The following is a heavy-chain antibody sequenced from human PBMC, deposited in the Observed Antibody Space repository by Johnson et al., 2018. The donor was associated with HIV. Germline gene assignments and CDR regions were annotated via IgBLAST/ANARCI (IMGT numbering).Heavy chain of an antibody. V-gene: IGHV3-66*01. CDR1: GFNVSSNY. CDR2: IYKGGSV. CDR3: AREWGEGAFDI. D-gene: IGHD3-16*01. Sequence: VQLVESGGGLVQPGGSLRLSCVVSGFNVSSNYMSWVRQAPGKGLEWVSVIYKGGSVYYVDSVKGRFIISRDHSKNTVFLHMNSLRAEDTAVYYCAREWGEGAFDIWGQGTMVTVSS. J-gene: IGHJ3*02.